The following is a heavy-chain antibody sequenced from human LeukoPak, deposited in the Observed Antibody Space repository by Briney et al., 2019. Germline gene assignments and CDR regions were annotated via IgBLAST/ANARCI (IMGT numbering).Heavy chain of an antibody. D-gene: IGHD3-10*01. V-gene: IGHV4-59*01. CDR2: IINSARS. Sequence: SVTLSLTCTVSGGSISSYYWSWIRQPPGKGLEWIGYIINSARSNLNPSLKSRVTISEDTSKNQFSLKLSSVTAADTAVYYCARLGSDFDYWGQGTLVTVS. CDR3: ARLGSDFDY. J-gene: IGHJ4*02. CDR1: GGSISSYY.